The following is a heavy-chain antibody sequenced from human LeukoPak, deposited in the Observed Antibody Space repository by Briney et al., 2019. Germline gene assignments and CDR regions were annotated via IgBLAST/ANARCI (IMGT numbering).Heavy chain of an antibody. D-gene: IGHD2-2*01. CDR1: GFTFSSYA. J-gene: IGHJ5*02. CDR3: ARGGLHCSSTSCLLNWFDP. CDR2: ISYDGSNK. V-gene: IGHV3-30*04. Sequence: GGSLRLSCAASGFTFSSYAMHWVRQAPGKGLEWVAVISYDGSNKYYADSVKGRFTISRDNSKNTLYLQMNSLRAEDTAAYYCARGGLHCSSTSCLLNWFDPWGQGTLVTVSS.